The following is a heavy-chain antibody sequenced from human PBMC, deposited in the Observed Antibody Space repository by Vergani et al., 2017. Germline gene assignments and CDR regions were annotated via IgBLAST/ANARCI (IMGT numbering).Heavy chain of an antibody. D-gene: IGHD2-2*01. CDR3: ARSSEEYCSSTSCRYYYYYYMDV. V-gene: IGHV1-69*12. Sequence: QVQLVQSGAEVKKPGSSVKVSCKASGGTFSSYAISWVRQAPGQGLEWMGGIIPIFGTANYAQKFQGRVTITADESTSTAYMEMSSLRAEDTAVYYCARSSEEYCSSTSCRYYYYYYMDVWGKGTTVTVSS. CDR1: GGTFSSYA. CDR2: IIPIFGTA. J-gene: IGHJ6*03.